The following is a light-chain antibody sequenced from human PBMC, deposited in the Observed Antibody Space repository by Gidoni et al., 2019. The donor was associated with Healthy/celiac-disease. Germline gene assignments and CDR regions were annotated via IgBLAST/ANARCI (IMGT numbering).Light chain of an antibody. CDR3: QQYYSTLT. J-gene: IGKJ4*01. V-gene: IGKV4-1*01. CDR2: WAS. Sequence: DIVMTQSPDSLAVSLGERATINCKSSQSVLYSSNNKNYLAWYQQKPGQPPKLLIYWASTRESGVPDRFSGSGSGTDFTLTISSLQAEDVAVYYCQQYYSTLTXGXGTXVEIK. CDR1: QSVLYSSNNKNY.